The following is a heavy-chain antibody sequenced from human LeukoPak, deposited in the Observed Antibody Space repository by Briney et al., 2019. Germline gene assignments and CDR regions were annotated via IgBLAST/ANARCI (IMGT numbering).Heavy chain of an antibody. V-gene: IGHV7-4-1*02. Sequence: ASVKVSCKASGGTFRSNAISWVRQAPGQGLEWMGWINTNTGNPTYAQGFTGRFVFSLDTSVSTAYLQISSLKADDTAMYYCARGDYETHGYQTRWGQGTLVTVSS. CDR1: GGTFRSNA. J-gene: IGHJ4*02. D-gene: IGHD3-22*01. CDR2: INTNTGNP. CDR3: ARGDYETHGYQTR.